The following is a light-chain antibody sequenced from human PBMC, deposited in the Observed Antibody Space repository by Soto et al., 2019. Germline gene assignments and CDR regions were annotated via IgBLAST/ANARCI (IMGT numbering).Light chain of an antibody. CDR3: QSYDTSLSGFYV. CDR1: SSNIGAGYN. CDR2: DNN. V-gene: IGLV1-40*01. J-gene: IGLJ1*01. Sequence: QSVLTQPPSVSGAPGQRVSISCTGSSSNIGAGYNVHWYQQLPGTAPKLLIYDNNNRPSGVPDRFSGFKSGTSASLAITGLQAEDEADYYCQSYDTSLSGFYVFGTGTKLTVL.